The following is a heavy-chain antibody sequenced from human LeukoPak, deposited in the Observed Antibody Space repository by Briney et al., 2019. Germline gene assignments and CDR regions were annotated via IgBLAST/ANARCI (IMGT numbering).Heavy chain of an antibody. J-gene: IGHJ6*01. V-gene: IGHV3-23*01. CDR1: GFTFSSYA. CDR3: AKMKGHPLPKYYMDV. Sequence: GGSLRLSCAASGFTFSSYAMSWVRQAPGKGLEWVSAISGSGDNTLCAGSVKGRFTISRDNSKSTLYLEMNSLRAEDTAIYYCAKMKGHPLPKYYMDVWGQGTTVTVSS. D-gene: IGHD1-26*01. CDR2: ISGSGDNT.